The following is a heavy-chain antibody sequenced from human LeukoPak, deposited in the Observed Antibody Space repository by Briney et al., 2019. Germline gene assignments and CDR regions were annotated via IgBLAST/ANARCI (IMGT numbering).Heavy chain of an antibody. J-gene: IGHJ2*01. D-gene: IGHD4-23*01. Sequence: SETLSLTCTVSGYSISSGYYWGWIRQPPGKGLEWIGSIYHSGSTYYNPSLKSRVTISVDTSKNQFSLKLSSVTAADTAVYYCARYGGNSAWYFDLWGRGTLVTVSS. CDR3: ARYGGNSAWYFDL. CDR1: GYSISSGYY. CDR2: IYHSGST. V-gene: IGHV4-38-2*02.